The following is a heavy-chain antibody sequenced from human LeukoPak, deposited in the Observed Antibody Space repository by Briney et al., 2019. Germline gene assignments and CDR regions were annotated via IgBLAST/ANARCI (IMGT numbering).Heavy chain of an antibody. CDR3: ARDAHTSLVVPAAMIGYYGMDV. J-gene: IGHJ6*04. Sequence: SVKVSCKASGGTFSSYAISWVRQAPGQGLEWMGGIIPIFGTANCAQKFQGRVTITADESTSTAYMELSSLRSEDTAVYYCARDAHTSLVVPAAMIGYYGMDVWGKGTTVTVSS. CDR2: IIPIFGTA. D-gene: IGHD2-2*01. V-gene: IGHV1-69*01. CDR1: GGTFSSYA.